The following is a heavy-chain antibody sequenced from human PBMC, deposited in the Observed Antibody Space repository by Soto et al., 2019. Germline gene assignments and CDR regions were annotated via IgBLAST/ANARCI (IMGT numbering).Heavy chain of an antibody. CDR2: ISYDGSNK. CDR3: AKDVSHRSGWYGDYYYGMDV. V-gene: IGHV3-30*18. CDR1: GFTFSSYG. D-gene: IGHD6-19*01. J-gene: IGHJ6*02. Sequence: GGSLRLSCAASGFTFSSYGMHWVRQAPGKGLEWVAVISYDGSNKYYADSVKGRFTISRDNSKNTLYLQMNSLRAEDTAVYYCAKDVSHRSGWYGDYYYGMDVWGPGTTVTVYS.